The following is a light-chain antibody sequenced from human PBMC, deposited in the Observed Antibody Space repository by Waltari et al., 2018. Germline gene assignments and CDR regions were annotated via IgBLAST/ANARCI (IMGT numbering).Light chain of an antibody. Sequence: QSALTQPASVSGSPGQSITISCTGTSRDIGGYNYVSWYQQVPGNAPKLLIYDVSNRRSGVSSRFSGSDAGNTASLTISGLQAEDDADYFCSSYIDSSTLELFGGGTSLTVL. CDR3: SSYIDSSTLEL. CDR1: SRDIGGYNY. V-gene: IGLV2-14*03. CDR2: DVS. J-gene: IGLJ2*01.